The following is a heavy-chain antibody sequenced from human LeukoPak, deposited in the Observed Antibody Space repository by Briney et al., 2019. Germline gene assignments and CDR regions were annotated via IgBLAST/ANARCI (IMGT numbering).Heavy chain of an antibody. CDR1: GFTFSSYG. CDR3: ARGESSSWYLYYFDY. J-gene: IGHJ4*02. CDR2: ISYDGSNK. D-gene: IGHD6-13*01. V-gene: IGHV3-30*03. Sequence: GGSLRLSCAASGFTFSSYGMHWVRQAPGKGREWVADISYDGSNKYYADCVKGRFTISRENSKNTLYLQKKSQRAEDTAVYYCARGESSSWYLYYFDYWGQGTLVTVSS.